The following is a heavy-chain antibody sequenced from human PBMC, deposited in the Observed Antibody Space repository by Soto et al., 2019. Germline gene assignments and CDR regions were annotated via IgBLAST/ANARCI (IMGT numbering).Heavy chain of an antibody. Sequence: QVQLQESGLGLVKPSQTLSLTCTVSGASISSGDDYWSWIRQPPGKGLEWIGYTHYSGSVNYNPSLTSRVTISADASRSHVALILKSVTAADTAVYYCGRHGNYDIGWFDPWGQGILVTVSS. J-gene: IGHJ5*02. D-gene: IGHD3-9*01. CDR2: THYSGSV. CDR1: GASISSGDDY. CDR3: GRHGNYDIGWFDP. V-gene: IGHV4-30-4*01.